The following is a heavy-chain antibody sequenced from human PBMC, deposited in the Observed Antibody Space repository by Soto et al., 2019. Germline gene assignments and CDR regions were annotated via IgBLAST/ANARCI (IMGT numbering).Heavy chain of an antibody. D-gene: IGHD6-13*01. CDR2: ISSNSAYI. J-gene: IGHJ5*02. CDR1: GFTCLSFN. Sequence: XECLLLSCAASGFTCLSFNLNWVRPAPGKGLEWVSTISSNSAYIYYTDALRGRFTISRDNAKNSLHLQMNSLRAEDTAVYYCTRDASRDSSARGWFDPWGPGTLVTVSS. CDR3: TRDASRDSSARGWFDP. V-gene: IGHV3-21*01.